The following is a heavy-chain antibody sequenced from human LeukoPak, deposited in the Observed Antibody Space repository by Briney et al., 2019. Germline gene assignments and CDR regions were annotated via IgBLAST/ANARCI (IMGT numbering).Heavy chain of an antibody. CDR1: GGSISRYY. D-gene: IGHD1-7*01. J-gene: IGHJ6*03. V-gene: IGHV4-59*08. CDR2: IYYSGST. CDR3: ARLNSDYYYRDV. Sequence: KPSETLSLTCTVSGGSISRYYWSWIRQPPGKGLEWIGYIYYSGSTNYNPSLKSRVTISVETSKNQFSLKLSSVTAADTAVYYCARLNSDYYYRDVWGKGTTVTVSS.